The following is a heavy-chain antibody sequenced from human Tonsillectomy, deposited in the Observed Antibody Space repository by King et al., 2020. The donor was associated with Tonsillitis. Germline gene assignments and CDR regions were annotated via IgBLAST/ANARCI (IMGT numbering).Heavy chain of an antibody. V-gene: IGHV4-34*01. J-gene: IGHJ6*02. CDR3: ARGLRYFEWSPTGPSYFYYGSDI. D-gene: IGHD3-9*01. Sequence: VQLQQWGAGLMKSSRTLSLTCAVSGGSFSDYFWTWIRQSPGKGLEWIGDINHSGFTDYNPSLKSRLTMSVDTSKGQFSLKLTSVTAADTAVYYCARGLRYFEWSPTGPSYFYYGSDIWSQGTTVTVSS. CDR2: INHSGFT. CDR1: GGSFSDYF.